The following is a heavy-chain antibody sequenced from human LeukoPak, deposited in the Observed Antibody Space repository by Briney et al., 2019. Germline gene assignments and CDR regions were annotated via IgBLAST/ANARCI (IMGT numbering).Heavy chain of an antibody. CDR2: IYTSGST. CDR1: GGSISSYY. J-gene: IGHJ4*02. CDR3: ARDLTDYYELDY. V-gene: IGHV4-4*07. D-gene: IGHD3-22*01. Sequence: SETPSLTCTVSGGSISSYYWSWIRQPAGKGLEWIGRIYTSGSTNYNPSLKSRVTMSVDTSRNQFSLKLSSVTAADTAVYYCARDLTDYYELDYWGQGTLVTVSS.